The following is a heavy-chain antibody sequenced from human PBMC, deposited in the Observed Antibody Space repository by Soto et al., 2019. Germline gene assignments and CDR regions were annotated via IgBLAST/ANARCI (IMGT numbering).Heavy chain of an antibody. Sequence: PSETLSLTCAVAGGYISSGGCSWSWLHKPPGKGLEWIGEINHSGSTNYNPSLKSRVTISVDTSKNQFSLKLSSVTAADPAVYYCARVGFTWNDDYYGMDVWGPGPPVTVSS. CDR1: GGYISSGGCS. D-gene: IGHD1-20*01. J-gene: IGHJ6*02. CDR2: INHSGST. CDR3: ARVGFTWNDDYYGMDV. V-gene: IGHV4-34*01.